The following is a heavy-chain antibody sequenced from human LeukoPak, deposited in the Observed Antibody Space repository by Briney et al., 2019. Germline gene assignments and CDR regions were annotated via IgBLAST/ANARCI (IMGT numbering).Heavy chain of an antibody. CDR1: GFTFSSYA. Sequence: PGGSLRLSCAGSGFTFSSYAMSRVRQAPGKGLEWVSLISGGGYTTNYADPVKGRFTISRDNSKNTLYLQMNSLRADDTAVYYCAKESDGDFDYWGQGTLVTVST. J-gene: IGHJ4*02. V-gene: IGHV3-23*01. CDR2: ISGGGYTT. CDR3: AKESDGDFDY. D-gene: IGHD2-21*01.